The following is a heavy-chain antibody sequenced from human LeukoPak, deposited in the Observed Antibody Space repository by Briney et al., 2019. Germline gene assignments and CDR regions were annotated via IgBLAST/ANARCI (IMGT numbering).Heavy chain of an antibody. D-gene: IGHD3-3*01. V-gene: IGHV3-30-3*01. CDR2: ISYDGSNK. CDR3: ARRYDGFDY. Sequence: GGSLRLSCAASGFTFSSYAVHWVRQAPGRGLEWVTVISYDGSNKYYADSVKGRFSISRDNSKNTLYLQMNSLRAEDTAVYYCARRYDGFDYWGQGTLVTVSS. J-gene: IGHJ4*02. CDR1: GFTFSSYA.